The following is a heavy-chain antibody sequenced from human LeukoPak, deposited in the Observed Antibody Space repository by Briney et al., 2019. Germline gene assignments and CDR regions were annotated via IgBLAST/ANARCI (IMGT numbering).Heavy chain of an antibody. CDR3: ARGSRDNWNYVPFDY. CDR1: GGSISSSSYY. Sequence: PSETLSLTCTVSGGSISSSSYYWGWIRQPPGKGLEWIGSIYYSGSTYYNPSLKSRVTISVDTSKNQFSLKLSSVTAADTAVYYCARGSRDNWNYVPFDYWGQGTLVTVSS. CDR2: IYYSGST. V-gene: IGHV4-39*07. D-gene: IGHD1-7*01. J-gene: IGHJ4*02.